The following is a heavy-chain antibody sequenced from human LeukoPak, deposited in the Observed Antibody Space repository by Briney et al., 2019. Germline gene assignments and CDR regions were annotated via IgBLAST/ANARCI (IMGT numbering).Heavy chain of an antibody. J-gene: IGHJ3*02. Sequence: GRSLRLSCAASGFTFSSYAMHWVRQAPGKGLEWVAVISYDGSNKYYADSVKGRFTISRDNSKNTLYLQMNSLRAEDTAVYYCASNWFKTGRGAFDIWGQGTMVTVSS. D-gene: IGHD3-10*01. V-gene: IGHV3-30-3*01. CDR2: ISYDGSNK. CDR1: GFTFSSYA. CDR3: ASNWFKTGRGAFDI.